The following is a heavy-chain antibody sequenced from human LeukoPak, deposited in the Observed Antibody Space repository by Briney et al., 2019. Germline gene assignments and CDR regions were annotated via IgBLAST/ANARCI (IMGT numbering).Heavy chain of an antibody. J-gene: IGHJ4*03. CDR1: GFTFTDYS. CDR2: VNHRGDT. D-gene: IGHD1-1*01. V-gene: IGHV4-34*01. CDR3: ARGPTISETGYFDY. Sequence: GSLTLSCAPSGFTFTDYSMNWVRQSPGKGLQWIAEVNHRGDTNYNPSVKGRVTISVDTSKNQFSLKVTSLTAADTAVYYCARGPTISETGYFDYWGQGTPVTVSS.